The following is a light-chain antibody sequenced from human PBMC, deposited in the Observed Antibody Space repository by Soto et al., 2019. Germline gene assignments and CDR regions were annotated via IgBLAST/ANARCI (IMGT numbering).Light chain of an antibody. CDR3: SSYTSGSTFYV. V-gene: IGLV2-14*01. CDR2: DVS. J-gene: IGLJ1*01. CDR1: SSDVGGYNY. Sequence: QSALTQPASVSGSPGQSITISCTGTSSDVGGYNYVSWYQQHPGKALKLMIYDVSNRPSGVSNRFSGSKSGNTASLTISGLQAEDEADYYCSSYTSGSTFYVFGTGTKVTVL.